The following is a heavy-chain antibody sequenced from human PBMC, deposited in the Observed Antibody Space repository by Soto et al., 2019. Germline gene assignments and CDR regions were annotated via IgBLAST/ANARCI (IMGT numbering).Heavy chain of an antibody. CDR2: ISSSGSTI. J-gene: IGHJ6*02. CDR3: ARAYSNGYYYYGMDV. CDR1: GFTFSSYE. D-gene: IGHD4-4*01. V-gene: IGHV3-48*03. Sequence: LRLSCAASGFTFSSYEMNWVRQAPGKGLEWVSYISSSGSTIYYADSVKGRFTISRDNAKNSLYLQMNSLRAEDTAVYYCARAYSNGYYYYGMDVWGQGTTVTVSS.